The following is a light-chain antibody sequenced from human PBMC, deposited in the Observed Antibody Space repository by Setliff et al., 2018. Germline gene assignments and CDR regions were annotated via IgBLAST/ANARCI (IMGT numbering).Light chain of an antibody. Sequence: SVLTQPASVSGSPGQSITISCTGSSSDIGAYDYVSWYQQHPGKAPKLMIYDVNNRPSGVSNRFSGSKSGNTASLTISGLQAEDEADYYCSSYTSRTTLDVFGTGTKV. CDR1: SSDIGAYDY. V-gene: IGLV2-14*03. J-gene: IGLJ1*01. CDR2: DVN. CDR3: SSYTSRTTLDV.